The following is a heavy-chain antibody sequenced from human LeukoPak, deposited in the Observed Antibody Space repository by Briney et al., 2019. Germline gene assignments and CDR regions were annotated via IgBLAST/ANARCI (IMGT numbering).Heavy chain of an antibody. CDR3: ASEGGYGEYYFDY. V-gene: IGHV1-69*13. CDR2: IIPIFGTA. CDR1: GGTFSSYA. Sequence: SVKVSCKASGGTFSSYAISWVRQAPGQGLEWMGGIIPIFGTANYAQKFQGRVTITADESTSTAYMELSSLRSEDTAVYYCASEGGYGEYYFDYWGQGTLVTVSS. J-gene: IGHJ4*02. D-gene: IGHD3-10*01.